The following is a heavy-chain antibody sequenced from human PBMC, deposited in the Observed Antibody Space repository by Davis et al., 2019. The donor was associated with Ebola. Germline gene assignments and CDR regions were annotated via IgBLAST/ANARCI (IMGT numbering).Heavy chain of an antibody. J-gene: IGHJ6*02. V-gene: IGHV1-2*04. CDR1: GYTFTGYY. CDR2: INPNSGGT. D-gene: IGHD2-2*01. CDR3: ARDGAYCSSTSCLPTYGMDV. Sequence: ASVKVSCKASGYTFTGYYMHWVRQAPGQGLEWMGWINPNSGGTHYAQKFQGWVTMTRDTSISTAYMELSRLRSDDTAVYYCARDGAYCSSTSCLPTYGMDVWGQGTTVTVSS.